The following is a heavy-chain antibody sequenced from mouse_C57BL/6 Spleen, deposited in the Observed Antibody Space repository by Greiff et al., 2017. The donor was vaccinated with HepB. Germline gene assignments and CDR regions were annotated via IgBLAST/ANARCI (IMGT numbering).Heavy chain of an antibody. CDR1: GYAFTNYL. D-gene: IGHD1-1*01. J-gene: IGHJ2*01. Sequence: QVQLQQSGAELVRPGTSVKVSCKASGYAFTNYLIEWVKQRPGQGLEWIGVINPGSGGTNYNEKFKGKATLTADKSSSTAYMQLSSLTSEDSAVYFCARGHYGSSVDYWGQGTTLTVSS. CDR2: INPGSGGT. CDR3: ARGHYGSSVDY. V-gene: IGHV1-54*01.